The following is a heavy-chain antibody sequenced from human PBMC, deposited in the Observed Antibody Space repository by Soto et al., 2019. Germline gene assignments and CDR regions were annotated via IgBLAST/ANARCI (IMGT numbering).Heavy chain of an antibody. V-gene: IGHV1-69*06. Sequence: QVQLVQSGAEVKKSGSSVKVSCKASGGTSSNFVITWVRQVPGQGLEWLGGILPMFGAVKYAQKFQDRLTITADRSTKNAAIELGRLRSEETAVYYCARPKRSGYDRGDSYYHTMDVWGHGTTVTVS. CDR2: ILPMFGAV. D-gene: IGHD3-3*01. J-gene: IGHJ6*02. CDR1: GGTSSNFV. CDR3: ARPKRSGYDRGDSYYHTMDV.